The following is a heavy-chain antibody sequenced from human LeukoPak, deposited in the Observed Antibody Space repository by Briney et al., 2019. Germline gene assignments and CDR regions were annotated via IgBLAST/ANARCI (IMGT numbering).Heavy chain of an antibody. J-gene: IGHJ4*02. CDR1: SGSISSNNW. V-gene: IGHV4-4*02. CDR3: ARRGSGRVDY. D-gene: IGHD3-10*01. Sequence: SETLSLTCAISSGSISSNNWWCWVRQPPGKGLEWIGEIYHSGSTNYNPSLKSRVTISVDTSKNHFSLKLSPVTAADTAMYYCARRGSGRVDYWGQGTLVTVSS. CDR2: IYHSGST.